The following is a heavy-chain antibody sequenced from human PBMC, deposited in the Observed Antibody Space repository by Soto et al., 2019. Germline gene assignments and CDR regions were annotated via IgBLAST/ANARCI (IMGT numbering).Heavy chain of an antibody. CDR2: IIPILGIA. J-gene: IGHJ4*02. CDR3: ASSRGRGGLFAGLKT. D-gene: IGHD2-2*01. CDR1: GGTFSSYT. Sequence: QVQLVQSGAEVKKPGSSVKVSCKASGGTFSSYTISWVRQAPGQGLEWMGRIIPILGIANYAQKFQGRVTINADKTTSTAYMGLSSLRFEDTAVYYCASSRGRGGLFAGLKTRGQGTLVTVSS. V-gene: IGHV1-69*02.